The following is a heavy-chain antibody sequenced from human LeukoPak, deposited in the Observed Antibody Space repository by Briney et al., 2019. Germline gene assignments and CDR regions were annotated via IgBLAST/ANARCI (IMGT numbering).Heavy chain of an antibody. J-gene: IGHJ4*02. CDR3: AREPNLTGSRHFDY. D-gene: IGHD3-9*01. CDR2: INHSGST. Sequence: SETLSLTCAVYGGSFSGYYWSWIRQPPGKGLEWIGEINHSGSTNYNPSLKSRVTMSVDTSKNQFSLKLSSVTAADTAVYYCAREPNLTGSRHFDYWGQGTLVTVSS. V-gene: IGHV4-34*01. CDR1: GGSFSGYY.